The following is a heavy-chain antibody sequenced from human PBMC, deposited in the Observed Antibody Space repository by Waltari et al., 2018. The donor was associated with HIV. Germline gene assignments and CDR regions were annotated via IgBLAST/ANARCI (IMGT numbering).Heavy chain of an antibody. D-gene: IGHD3-16*01. CDR3: AKITSVGPYDVFDI. V-gene: IGHV3-30*18. CDR2: ISNDGNKK. Sequence: QVQLVESGGGVVQHGKYLRLSLAPSGFIFCDYGLPWVRQAPGKGLEWVAIISNDGNKKDYADFAKGRFTISRDNYKNTLYLHMNSLRVDDTAVYSCAKITSVGPYDVFDIWGQGTMVTVS. CDR1: GFIFCDYG. J-gene: IGHJ3*02.